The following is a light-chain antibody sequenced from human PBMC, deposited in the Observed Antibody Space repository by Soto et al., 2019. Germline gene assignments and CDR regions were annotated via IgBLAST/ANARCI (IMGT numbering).Light chain of an antibody. CDR3: RSYTSGNLDV. CDR1: SSDVGGYDF. V-gene: IGLV2-14*01. CDR2: DVA. J-gene: IGLJ1*01. Sequence: QSALAQPASVSGSPGQSISISCTGTSSDVGGYDFVSWYQQHPGKAPKIIIYDVANRASGVSSRFSGSKSGNTASLTISGLQAEDEADYHCRSYTSGNLDVFGTGTKLTVL.